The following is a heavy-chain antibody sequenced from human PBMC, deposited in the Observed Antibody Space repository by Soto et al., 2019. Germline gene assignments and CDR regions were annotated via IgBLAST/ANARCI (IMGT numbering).Heavy chain of an antibody. CDR3: ARDPPYSSSWYALSTWFDP. Sequence: ASVKVSCKASGYTFTSYGISWVRQAPGQGLEWMGWISAYNGNTNYAQKLQGRVTMTTDTSTSTAYTELRSLRSDDTAVYYCARDPPYSSSWYALSTWFDPWGQGTLLTVSS. J-gene: IGHJ5*02. V-gene: IGHV1-18*01. CDR2: ISAYNGNT. CDR1: GYTFTSYG. D-gene: IGHD6-13*01.